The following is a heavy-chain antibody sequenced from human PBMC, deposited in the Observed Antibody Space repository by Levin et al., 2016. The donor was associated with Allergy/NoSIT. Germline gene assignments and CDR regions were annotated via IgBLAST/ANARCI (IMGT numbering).Heavy chain of an antibody. D-gene: IGHD1-26*01. V-gene: IGHV3-21*01. Sequence: PPGKGLEWVSSISSSSSYIYYADSVTGRFTISRDNAKNSLYLQMNSLRAEDTAVYYCARDLSSELRVEKWAGWFDPWGQGTLVTVSS. CDR2: ISSSSSYI. CDR3: ARDLSSELRVEKWAGWFDP. J-gene: IGHJ5*02.